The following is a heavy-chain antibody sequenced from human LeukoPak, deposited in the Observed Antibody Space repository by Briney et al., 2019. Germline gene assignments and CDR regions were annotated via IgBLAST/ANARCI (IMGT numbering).Heavy chain of an antibody. D-gene: IGHD5-18*01. V-gene: IGHV4-59*08. CDR3: ASGYSYGQFDY. CDR2: ISYSENT. CDR1: GGSITSHY. J-gene: IGHJ4*02. Sequence: SETLSLTCTVSGGSITSHYWSWTRQPPGKGLEWIGYISYSENTNYNPPLKSRVTISEDTSKNQFSLKLSSVTAADTVVYYCASGYSYGQFDYWGQGTLVTVSS.